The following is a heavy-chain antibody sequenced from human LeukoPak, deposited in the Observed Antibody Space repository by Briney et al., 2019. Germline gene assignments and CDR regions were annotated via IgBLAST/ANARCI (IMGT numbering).Heavy chain of an antibody. CDR1: GFTFGDFA. CDR3: AKDINAYYDGSESLAI. Sequence: PGGSLRLSCAASGFTFGDFAMHWVRHAPGKGLQWVSSINWNSGRIVYADFVKGRFTTSRDNAKNSLFLRMDSLRTEDTALYYCAKDINAYYDGSESLAIWGQGTMVTVSS. D-gene: IGHD3-10*01. J-gene: IGHJ3*02. V-gene: IGHV3-9*01. CDR2: INWNSGRI.